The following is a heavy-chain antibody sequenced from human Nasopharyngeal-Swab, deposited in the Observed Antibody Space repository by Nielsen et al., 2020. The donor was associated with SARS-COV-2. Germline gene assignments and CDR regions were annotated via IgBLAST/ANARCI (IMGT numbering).Heavy chain of an antibody. J-gene: IGHJ3*02. CDR3: VRDGALIQLWLLPHALDI. CDR2: ISSSGSIA. Sequence: VRQMPGKGLVWVSFISSSGSIAYYADSVKGRFTISRDNANNSLYLQMNSLRADDTAVYYCVRDGALIQLWLLPHALDIWGQGTLVTVSS. V-gene: IGHV3-48*03. D-gene: IGHD5-18*01.